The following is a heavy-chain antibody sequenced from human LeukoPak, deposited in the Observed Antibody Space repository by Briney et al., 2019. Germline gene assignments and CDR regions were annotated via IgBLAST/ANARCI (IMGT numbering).Heavy chain of an antibody. CDR1: GFTFSDYY. D-gene: IGHD3-10*01. CDR3: ARERELLWFGEFDAFDI. J-gene: IGHJ3*02. V-gene: IGHV3-11*04. Sequence: PGGSLRLSCAASGFTFSDYYMSWIRQAPGKGLEWISYIISSGSTMYYADSVKGRFTISRDNAKNSLYLQMNSLRAEDTAVYYCARERELLWFGEFDAFDIWGQGTMVTVSS. CDR2: IISSGSTM.